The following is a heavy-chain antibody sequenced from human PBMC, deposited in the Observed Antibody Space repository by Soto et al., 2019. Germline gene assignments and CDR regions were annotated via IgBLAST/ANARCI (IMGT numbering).Heavy chain of an antibody. J-gene: IGHJ6*03. Sequence: GGSLRLSCAASGFTFSNYAMSWVRQAPGKGLEWVSPISGSGGSTYYADSVEGRFTISRDNSRNTLYLQMNSLRAEDTAVYYFARADDFWSGYYMDYYYYYMDVWGKGTTVTVSS. CDR2: ISGSGGST. V-gene: IGHV3-23*01. D-gene: IGHD3-3*01. CDR1: GFTFSNYA. CDR3: ARADDFWSGYYMDYYYYYMDV.